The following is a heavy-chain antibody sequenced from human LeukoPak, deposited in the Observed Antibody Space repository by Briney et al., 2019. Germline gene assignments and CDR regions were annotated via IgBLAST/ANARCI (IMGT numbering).Heavy chain of an antibody. Sequence: SETLSLTCTVSGGSISSSSYYWGWIRQPPGKGLEWIGSIYYSGSTYYNPALKSRVTISVDTSKNQFSLKLSSVTAADTAVYYCARQLGYCSSTSCYADKVDYWGQGTLVTVSS. CDR2: IYYSGST. CDR3: ARQLGYCSSTSCYADKVDY. J-gene: IGHJ4*02. V-gene: IGHV4-39*01. CDR1: GGSISSSSYY. D-gene: IGHD2-2*01.